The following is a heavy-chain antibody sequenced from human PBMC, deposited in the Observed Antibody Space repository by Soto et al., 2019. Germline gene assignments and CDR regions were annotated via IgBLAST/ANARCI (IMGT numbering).Heavy chain of an antibody. D-gene: IGHD5-12*01. Sequence: ASVKVSCKASGYTFTSYGISWVRQAPGQGLEWIGRISAYNGNTNYAQKLQGRVTMTTDTSTSTAYMELRSLRSDDTAVYYCARDHVATGGFDYWGQGTLVTVSS. CDR2: ISAYNGNT. V-gene: IGHV1-18*01. CDR3: ARDHVATGGFDY. CDR1: GYTFTSYG. J-gene: IGHJ4*02.